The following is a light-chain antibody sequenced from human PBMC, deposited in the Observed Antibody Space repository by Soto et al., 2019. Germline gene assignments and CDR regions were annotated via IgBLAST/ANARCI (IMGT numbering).Light chain of an antibody. CDR2: AAS. J-gene: IGKJ1*01. V-gene: IGKV3-20*01. CDR1: QSVTSNY. CDR3: QKYGSPSWT. Sequence: EIVLTQSPGTLSLSPGERATLSCRASQSVTSNYLAWYQQKPGQAPRILIFAASSRATGIPDKFSGSGSGTDFTLTISRLEPDDFAVYYCQKYGSPSWTFGQGTNVEIK.